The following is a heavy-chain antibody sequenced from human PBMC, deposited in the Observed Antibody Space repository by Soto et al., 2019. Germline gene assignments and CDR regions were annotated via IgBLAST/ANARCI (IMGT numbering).Heavy chain of an antibody. CDR3: VKPSGWYPDY. CDR1: GFTFSSYA. D-gene: IGHD6-19*01. Sequence: QVQLVESGGGVVQPGGSLRLSCAASGFTFSSYAMHWVRQSPGKGLEWVAVISPDGINKYYPDSLRGRFTISRDNSKNTLYLQMSSLRGEDTAVYYCVKPSGWYPDYWGQGTHVTVSS. V-gene: IGHV3-30*18. CDR2: ISPDGINK. J-gene: IGHJ4*02.